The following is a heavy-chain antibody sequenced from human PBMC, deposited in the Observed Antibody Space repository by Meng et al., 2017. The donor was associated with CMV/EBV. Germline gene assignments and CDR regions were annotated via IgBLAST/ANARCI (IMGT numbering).Heavy chain of an antibody. V-gene: IGHV1-2*02. CDR2: ITPMSGGT. Sequence: ASVKVSCKVSGYTFTGYYIHWVRQAPGHGLEWMGWITPMSGGTNYAQNFQDRVTMTRDTSTNTAYMELSRVRSDDTAVYYCARGNNWDRLLDFWGQGTLVTVSS. J-gene: IGHJ4*02. CDR3: ARGNNWDRLLDF. D-gene: IGHD3-3*01. CDR1: GYTFTGYY.